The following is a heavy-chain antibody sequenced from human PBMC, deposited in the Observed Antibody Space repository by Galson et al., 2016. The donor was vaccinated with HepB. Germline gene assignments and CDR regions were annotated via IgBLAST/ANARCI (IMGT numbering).Heavy chain of an antibody. J-gene: IGHJ6*02. CDR3: VRDVGRMVEGNGMDV. CDR2: IWYDGSDK. CDR1: GFTFSSYG. V-gene: IGHV3-33*01. D-gene: IGHD2-15*01. Sequence: SLRLSCAASGFTFSSYGIHWVRQAPGKGLEWVAVIWYDGSDKYYADSVKGRFTTSRDNSKNTLNLQMNSLRAEDTAVYYCVRDVGRMVEGNGMDVWGQGTTVTVSS.